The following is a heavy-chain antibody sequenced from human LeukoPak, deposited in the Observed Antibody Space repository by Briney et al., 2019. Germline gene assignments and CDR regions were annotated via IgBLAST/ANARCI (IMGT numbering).Heavy chain of an antibody. CDR1: GFTVSSNY. CDR3: ARDPANTRSL. J-gene: IGHJ3*01. Sequence: GGSLKLSCAAPGFTVSSNYMSWVRQAPGKGLEWVSVIYSGGSTYYADSVKGRFTISRDNSKNTLYLQMNSLRAEDTAVYYCARDPANTRSLWGQGTMVTVSS. V-gene: IGHV3-53*01. D-gene: IGHD1/OR15-1a*01. CDR2: IYSGGST.